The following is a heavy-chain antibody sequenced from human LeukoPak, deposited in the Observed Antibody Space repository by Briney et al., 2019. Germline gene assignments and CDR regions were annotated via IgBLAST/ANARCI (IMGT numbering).Heavy chain of an antibody. V-gene: IGHV4-34*01. Sequence: SETLSLTCAVYGGSFSGYYWSWIRQPPGKGLEWIGEINHSGSTNYNPSLKSRVTISVDTSKNQFSLKPSSVTAADTVVYYCARLLGGAGATHYYYYGMDVWGQGTTVTVSS. D-gene: IGHD1-26*01. CDR2: INHSGST. CDR3: ARLLGGAGATHYYYYGMDV. J-gene: IGHJ6*02. CDR1: GGSFSGYY.